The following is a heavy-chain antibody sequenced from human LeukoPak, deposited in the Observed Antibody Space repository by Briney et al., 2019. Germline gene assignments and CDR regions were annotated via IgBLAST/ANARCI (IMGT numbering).Heavy chain of an antibody. J-gene: IGHJ5*02. CDR1: GGTFSSYA. Sequence: SVKVSCKASGGTFSSYAISWVRQAPGQGLEWMGGIIPIFGTANYAQKFQGRVTITTDESTSTAYMELGSLRSEDTAVYYCARTGDIVVVPAANWFDPWGQGTLVTVSS. V-gene: IGHV1-69*05. CDR3: ARTGDIVVVPAANWFDP. D-gene: IGHD2-2*01. CDR2: IIPIFGTA.